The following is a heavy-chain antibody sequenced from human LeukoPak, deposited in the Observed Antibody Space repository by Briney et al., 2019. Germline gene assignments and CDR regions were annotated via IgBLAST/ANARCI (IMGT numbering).Heavy chain of an antibody. CDR2: INHSGST. CDR3: ARHLTIGRSEQGGTRWFDP. V-gene: IGHV4-4*02. CDR1: GDSMSGTNW. J-gene: IGHJ5*02. Sequence: SGTLSLTCAVSGDSMSGTNWWSWVRQAPGKGLEWIGEINHSGSTNYNPSLKSRVTISVDTSKNQFSLKLSSVTAADTAVYYCARHLTIGRSEQGGTRWFDPWGQGTLVTVSS. D-gene: IGHD4/OR15-4a*01.